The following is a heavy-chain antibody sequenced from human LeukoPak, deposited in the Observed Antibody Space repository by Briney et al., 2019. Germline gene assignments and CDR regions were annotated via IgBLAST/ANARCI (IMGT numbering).Heavy chain of an antibody. CDR3: AKVNSNNFDY. J-gene: IGHJ4*02. CDR1: GFTFSSFA. D-gene: IGHD1/OR15-1a*01. Sequence: GGSLRLSCAASGFTFSSFAMHWVRKAPGKGLEWVAFISFDGSNEYYADSVKGRFTISRDNSKNTLYLQMNSLRVEDTAVYYCAKVNSNNFDYWGQGTLVTVSS. V-gene: IGHV3-30-3*01. CDR2: ISFDGSNE.